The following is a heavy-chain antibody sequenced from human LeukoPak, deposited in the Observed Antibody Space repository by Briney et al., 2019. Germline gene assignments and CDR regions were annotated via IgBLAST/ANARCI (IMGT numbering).Heavy chain of an antibody. CDR3: AKTTTYYYGSSDFDY. CDR2: ISSSSSYI. Sequence: GGSLRLSCAASGFTFSSYSMNWVRQAPGKGLEWVSSISSSSSYIYYADSVKGRFTISRDNAKNSLYLQMNSLRAEDTALYYCAKTTTYYYGSSDFDYWGQGTLVTASS. V-gene: IGHV3-21*04. D-gene: IGHD3-10*01. J-gene: IGHJ4*02. CDR1: GFTFSSYS.